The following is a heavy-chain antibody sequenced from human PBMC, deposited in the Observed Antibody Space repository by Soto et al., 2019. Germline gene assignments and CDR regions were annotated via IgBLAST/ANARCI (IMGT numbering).Heavy chain of an antibody. J-gene: IGHJ6*01. D-gene: IGHD1-26*01. V-gene: IGHV3-30*18. Sequence: GGSLRLSCAASGFSFSSFGMLWVRQAPGKGLEWVAGLSFDGITKHYADSVKGRFTISRDNSKNTMYLQMNSLRPEDTSIYYCAKDGAWELLPAYGMDVWGPGTTVTVSS. CDR3: AKDGAWELLPAYGMDV. CDR1: GFSFSSFG. CDR2: LSFDGITK.